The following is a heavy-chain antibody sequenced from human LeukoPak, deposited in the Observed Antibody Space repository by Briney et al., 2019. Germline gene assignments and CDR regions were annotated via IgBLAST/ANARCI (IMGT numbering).Heavy chain of an antibody. V-gene: IGHV3-21*01. D-gene: IGHD1-26*01. CDR3: ARDGYGGSYEYSGTYSEYYGMVV. Sequence: PGGSLRLSCAASGFTFATYSMNWIRQAPGKGLEWVSSISHTGSYIYYADSMRGRFTTSRDNAKNSLYLHMDSLRAEDTAVYYCARDGYGGSYEYSGTYSEYYGMVVWGQGTMVTVSS. CDR1: GFTFATYS. J-gene: IGHJ6*02. CDR2: ISHTGSYI.